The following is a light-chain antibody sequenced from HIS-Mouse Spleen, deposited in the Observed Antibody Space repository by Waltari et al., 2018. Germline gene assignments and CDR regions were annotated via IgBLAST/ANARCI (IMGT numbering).Light chain of an antibody. CDR3: YSTDSSGNHRV. CDR1: ALPKKY. J-gene: IGLJ2*01. Sequence: SYELTQPPSVSVSPGQTARITCSGDALPKKYAYWYQQKSGQAPVLVIYEDSKRPTGIPEGFLGSSSGTRATLTISGAQVEDEADYYCYSTDSSGNHRVFGGGTKLTVL. CDR2: EDS. V-gene: IGLV3-10*01.